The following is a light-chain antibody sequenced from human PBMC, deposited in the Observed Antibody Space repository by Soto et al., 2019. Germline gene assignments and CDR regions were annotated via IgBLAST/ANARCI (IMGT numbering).Light chain of an antibody. V-gene: IGKV3-20*01. CDR3: EQDGSFPVR. CDR1: QSVSSNY. J-gene: IGKJ4*02. Sequence: EIVLTQSPGTLSLSPGERATLSCRASQSVSSNYLGWYQQKPGQAPRLLIFGASRRATGIPDRFSGSGSGTDFTRTISRLEPEDFAVYYCEQDGSFPVRFGGGTEVEIK. CDR2: GAS.